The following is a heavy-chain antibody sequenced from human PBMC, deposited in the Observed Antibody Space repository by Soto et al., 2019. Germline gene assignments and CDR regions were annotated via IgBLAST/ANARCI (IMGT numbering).Heavy chain of an antibody. V-gene: IGHV3-33*01. D-gene: IGHD6-13*01. J-gene: IGHJ3*02. Sequence: GGSLRLSCAASGLTFSNYGIHWVRQAPGKGLEWVAVIWSDGSNTYYGDSVKGRFTISRDNSKNTLYLQMNSLRAEDTAVYYCARASIAAAGTGSDAFDIWGQGTMVTVSS. CDR2: IWSDGSNT. CDR3: ARASIAAAGTGSDAFDI. CDR1: GLTFSNYG.